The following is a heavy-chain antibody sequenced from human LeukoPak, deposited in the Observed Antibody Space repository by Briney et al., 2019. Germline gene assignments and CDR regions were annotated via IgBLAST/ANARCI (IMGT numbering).Heavy chain of an antibody. D-gene: IGHD5-12*01. V-gene: IGHV1-8*01. CDR3: ARGPHSGYDYGYYYYYMDV. CDR1: GYTFTSYD. J-gene: IGHJ6*03. Sequence: ASVKVSCKASGYTFTSYDINWVRQAAGQGLEWMGWMNPNSGNTDYAQKLQGRVTMTRNTSISTAYMELSSLISEDTAVYYCARGPHSGYDYGYYYYYMDVWGKGTTVTVSS. CDR2: MNPNSGNT.